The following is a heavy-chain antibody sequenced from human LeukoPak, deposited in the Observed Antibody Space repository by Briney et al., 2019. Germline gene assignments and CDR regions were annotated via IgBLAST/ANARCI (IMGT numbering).Heavy chain of an antibody. J-gene: IGHJ4*02. CDR1: GGSFSGYY. D-gene: IGHD3-22*01. Sequence: SETLSLTCAVYGGSFSGYYWSWIRQPPGKGLEWIGEINHSGSTNYNPSLKSRVTISVDTSKNQFSLKLSSVTAADTAVYYCARSYYDRSGTTYWGQGTLVTVSS. V-gene: IGHV4-34*01. CDR3: ARSYYDRSGTTY. CDR2: INHSGST.